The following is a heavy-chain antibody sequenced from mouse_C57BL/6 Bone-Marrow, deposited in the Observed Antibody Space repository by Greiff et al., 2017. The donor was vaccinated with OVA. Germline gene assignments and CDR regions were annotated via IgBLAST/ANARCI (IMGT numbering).Heavy chain of an antibody. Sequence: EVKLVESGGGLVQPKGSLKLSCAASGFSFNTYAMNWVRQAPGKGLEWVARIRSKSNNYATYYADSVKDRFTISRDDSESMLYLQMNNLKTEDTAMYYCVASITTVVARWYFDVWGTGTTVTVSS. J-gene: IGHJ1*03. CDR3: VASITTVVARWYFDV. V-gene: IGHV10-1*01. D-gene: IGHD1-1*01. CDR2: IRSKSNNYAT. CDR1: GFSFNTYA.